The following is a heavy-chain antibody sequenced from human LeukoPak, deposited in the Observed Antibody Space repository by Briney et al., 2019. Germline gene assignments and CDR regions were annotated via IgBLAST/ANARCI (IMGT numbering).Heavy chain of an antibody. CDR1: CYSISTDYF. V-gene: IGHV4-38-2*02. CDR2: LSHGETT. J-gene: IGHJ4*02. CDR3: ARGSIVGALSFDN. Sequence: SASLSLTCTVSCYSISTDYFGGWIRQPPGKGLERFGSLSHGETTYYKSSLRSRVTISVDTSKNQLSLKLSSVTAADTAVYYCARGSIVGALSFDNWGQGTLVAVSS. D-gene: IGHD1-26*01.